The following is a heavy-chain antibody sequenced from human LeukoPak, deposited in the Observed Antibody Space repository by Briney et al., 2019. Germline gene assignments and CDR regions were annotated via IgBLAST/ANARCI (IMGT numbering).Heavy chain of an antibody. Sequence: ASVKVSCKASGYTFTSYYIHWVRHAPGQGREWMGRINHTGGRRTYEQRFQGRVTMTRNMSTSTVYMELSSLRSDDTAVYYCAREGRATDFDFWGQGTLVTVSS. J-gene: IGHJ4*02. CDR2: INHTGGRR. CDR3: AREGRATDFDF. V-gene: IGHV1-46*01. D-gene: IGHD5-12*01. CDR1: GYTFTSYY.